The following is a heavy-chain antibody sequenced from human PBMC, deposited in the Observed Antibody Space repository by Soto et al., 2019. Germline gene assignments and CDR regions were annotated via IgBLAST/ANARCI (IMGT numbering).Heavy chain of an antibody. Sequence: GVCERLSCAAAEFAYRGDGRLWVRQAPGKGLEWVAVISYDGSNKYYADSVKGRFTISRDNSKNTLYLQMNSLRAEDTVVYYCAKELHITGTPYYGMDVWGQGTTVNVS. J-gene: IGHJ6*02. V-gene: IGHV3-30*18. CDR2: ISYDGSNK. CDR1: EFAYRGDG. CDR3: AKELHITGTPYYGMDV. D-gene: IGHD1-7*01.